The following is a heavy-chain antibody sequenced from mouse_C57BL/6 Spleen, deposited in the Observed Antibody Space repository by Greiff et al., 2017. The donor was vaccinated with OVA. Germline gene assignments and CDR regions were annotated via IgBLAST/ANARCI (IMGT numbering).Heavy chain of an antibody. D-gene: IGHD1-1*01. Sequence: VQLQESGAELARPGASVKLSCKASGYTFTSYGISWVKQRTGQGLEWIGEIYPRSGNTYYNEKFKGKATLTADKSSSTAYMELRSLTSEDSAVYFCARSDYGSSYDFDYWGQGTTLTVSS. J-gene: IGHJ2*01. CDR1: GYTFTSYG. CDR2: IYPRSGNT. V-gene: IGHV1-81*01. CDR3: ARSDYGSSYDFDY.